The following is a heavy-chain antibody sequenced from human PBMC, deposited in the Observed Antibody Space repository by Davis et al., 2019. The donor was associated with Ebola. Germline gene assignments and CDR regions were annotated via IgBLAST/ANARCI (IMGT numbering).Heavy chain of an antibody. CDR1: GFTFSDYY. Sequence: PGGSLRLSCAASGFTFSDYYMSWIRQAPGKGLEWVSYISSSGSTIYYADSVKGRFTISRDNAKNSLYLQMNSLRAEDTAVYYCARVSNSVSYYYHGMDVWGQGTTVTVSS. D-gene: IGHD1-1*01. J-gene: IGHJ6*02. CDR3: ARVSNSVSYYYHGMDV. V-gene: IGHV3-11*01. CDR2: ISSSGSTI.